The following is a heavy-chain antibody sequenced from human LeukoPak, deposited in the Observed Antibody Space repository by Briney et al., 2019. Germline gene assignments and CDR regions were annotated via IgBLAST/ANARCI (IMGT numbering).Heavy chain of an antibody. D-gene: IGHD6-19*01. J-gene: IGHJ6*03. V-gene: IGHV3-7*01. CDR3: ARVYSSGWYGGSYYYNVDV. Sequence: PGGSLRLSCAASGFTFSSYWMSWVRQAPGKGLEWVANIKQDGSEKYYVDSVKGRFTISRDNAKNSLYLQMNSLRAEDTAVYYCARVYSSGWYGGSYYYNVDVWGKGTTVTVSS. CDR2: IKQDGSEK. CDR1: GFTFSSYW.